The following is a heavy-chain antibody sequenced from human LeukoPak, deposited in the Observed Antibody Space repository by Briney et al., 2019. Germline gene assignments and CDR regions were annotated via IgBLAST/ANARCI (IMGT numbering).Heavy chain of an antibody. V-gene: IGHV1-18*04. J-gene: IGHJ4*02. CDR2: ISAYNGNT. CDR1: GYTFTGYY. D-gene: IGHD1-26*01. CDR3: ARDLSGSWHIDY. Sequence: ASVKVSCKASGYTFTGYYMHWVRQAPGQGLEWMGWISAYNGNTNYAQKLQGRVTMTTDTSTSTAYMEPRSLRSDDTAVYYCARDLSGSWHIDYWGQGTLVTVSS.